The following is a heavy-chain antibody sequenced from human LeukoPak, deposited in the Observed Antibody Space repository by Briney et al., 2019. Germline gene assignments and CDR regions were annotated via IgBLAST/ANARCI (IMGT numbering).Heavy chain of an antibody. CDR2: ITGSGGRT. V-gene: IGHV3-23*01. Sequence: PGGSLRLSCAASGFTFSSYAMSWVRQAPGWGLEWVSTITGSGGRTYYADSVKGRFTISRDSSKSTLYLQMNSLRDEDTAVYFCARDKDYSFDYWGQGTLVTVSS. CDR3: ARDKDYSFDY. J-gene: IGHJ4*02. D-gene: IGHD2-15*01. CDR1: GFTFSSYA.